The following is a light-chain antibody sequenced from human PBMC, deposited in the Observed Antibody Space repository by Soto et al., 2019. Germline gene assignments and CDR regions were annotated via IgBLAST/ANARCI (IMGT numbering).Light chain of an antibody. V-gene: IGKV3-20*01. CDR3: QQYDIWPPIT. CDR2: GAS. CDR1: QSISNTY. J-gene: IGKJ5*01. Sequence: IMLAQSPXXLXXSXGXRATLSCMASQSISNTYLVWYQQKPGQAPRLLIYGASSRASGIPARFSGSGSGTEFTLTISSLQSEDFAVYYCQQYDIWPPITFGQGTRLEIK.